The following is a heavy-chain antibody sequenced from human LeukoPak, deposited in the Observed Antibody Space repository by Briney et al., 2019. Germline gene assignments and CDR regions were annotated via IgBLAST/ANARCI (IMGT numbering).Heavy chain of an antibody. D-gene: IGHD5-12*01. CDR3: AKEFFPTPDSGYGKHYYYYYGMDV. J-gene: IGHJ6*02. CDR2: IIGGGDST. CDR1: GFTFDDYA. V-gene: IGHV3-43*02. Sequence: PGGSLTLSWAASGFTFDDYAMHWVRQAPGKGLEWVSCIIGGGDSTSYAYSVKGRFTISSDNSKNSLYLQMNSLRTEHPALYYCAKEFFPTPDSGYGKHYYYYYGMDVWGQGTTVTVSS.